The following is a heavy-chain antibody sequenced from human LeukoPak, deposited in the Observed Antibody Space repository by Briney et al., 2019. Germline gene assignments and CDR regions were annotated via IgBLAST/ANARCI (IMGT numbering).Heavy chain of an antibody. CDR3: ARDRPPLYSSCWYVGSFDP. D-gene: IGHD6-13*01. J-gene: IGHJ5*02. CDR2: INAGNGNT. Sequence: ASVKVSCKASGYTFTSYAMHWVRQAPGQRLEWMGWINAGNGNTKYSQKFQGRVTITRDTSASTAYMELSSLRSEDTAVYYCARDRPPLYSSCWYVGSFDPWGQGTLVTVSS. V-gene: IGHV1-3*01. CDR1: GYTFTSYA.